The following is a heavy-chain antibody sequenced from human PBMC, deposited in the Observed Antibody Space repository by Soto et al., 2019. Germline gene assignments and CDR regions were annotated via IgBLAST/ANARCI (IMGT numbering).Heavy chain of an antibody. CDR1: GFTFSSYW. J-gene: IGHJ4*02. Sequence: EVQLVESGGGLVQPGGSLRLSCAASGFTFSSYWMHWVRQAPGKGLVWVSRIKSDGSSTSYADSVKGRFTISRDNAKNTLYLEMNSLRDEDTAVYYCSRDPFGSGRSWGQGTLVTVSS. V-gene: IGHV3-74*01. CDR3: SRDPFGSGRS. CDR2: IKSDGSST. D-gene: IGHD3-10*01.